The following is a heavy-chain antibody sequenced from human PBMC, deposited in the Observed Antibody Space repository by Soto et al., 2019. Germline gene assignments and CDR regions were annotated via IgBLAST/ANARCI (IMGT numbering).Heavy chain of an antibody. CDR3: ARRRQRQYHHAFDY. Sequence: SETLSLTCTVSGGSISSGDYCWSWLRQHPGKGLDGIGYIYYSGSTYSNPSLRSRVTISVATSKNSFSLNLSSATAAAPAVCYCARRRQRQYHHAFDYWGQGTLVTVSS. CDR2: IYYSGST. J-gene: IGHJ4*02. CDR1: GGSISSGDYC. V-gene: IGHV4-31*03. D-gene: IGHD2-2*01.